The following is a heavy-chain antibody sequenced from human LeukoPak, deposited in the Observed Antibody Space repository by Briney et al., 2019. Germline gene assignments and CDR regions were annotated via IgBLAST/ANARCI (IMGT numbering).Heavy chain of an antibody. CDR2: IHKNAIT. V-gene: IGHV3-53*01. CDR3: ARSLRVRGVPDYMDV. Sequence: PGGSLRLSCAASGFTVSSNHMTWVRQAPGKGLEWASVIHKNAITYYADTVKGRFTISRDNSKNMLYLQMNSLRAEDTAVYYCARSLRVRGVPDYMDVWGKGTTVIISS. D-gene: IGHD3-10*02. CDR1: GFTVSSNH. J-gene: IGHJ6*03.